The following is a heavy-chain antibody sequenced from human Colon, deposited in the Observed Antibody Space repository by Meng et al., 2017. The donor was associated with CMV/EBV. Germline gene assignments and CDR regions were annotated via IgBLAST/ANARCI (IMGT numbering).Heavy chain of an antibody. J-gene: IGHJ4*02. CDR2: IYYSGST. CDR3: ARAADYGGNPLDY. D-gene: IGHD4-23*01. CDR1: GGSISSGDYY. V-gene: IGHV4-30-4*08. Sequence: QGQLQESGPGLVKPSQTLSLTCTVSGGSISSGDYYWSWIRQPPGKGLEWIGYIYYSGSTYYNPSLKSRVTISVDTSKNQFSLKLSSVTAADTAVYYCARAADYGGNPLDYWGQGTLVTVSS.